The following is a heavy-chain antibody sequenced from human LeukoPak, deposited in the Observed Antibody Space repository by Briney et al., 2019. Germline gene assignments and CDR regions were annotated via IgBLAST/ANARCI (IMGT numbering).Heavy chain of an antibody. CDR3: AKIPIAVVRGIENY. J-gene: IGHJ4*02. CDR2: ISGSGGST. CDR1: GFTFSSYA. D-gene: IGHD6-19*01. Sequence: GGSLRLSCAASGFTFSSYAMSWVRQAPGKGLEWVSAISGSGGSTCYADSVKGRFTISRDNSKNTLYLQMNSLRAEDTAVYYCAKIPIAVVRGIENYWGQGTLVTVSS. V-gene: IGHV3-23*01.